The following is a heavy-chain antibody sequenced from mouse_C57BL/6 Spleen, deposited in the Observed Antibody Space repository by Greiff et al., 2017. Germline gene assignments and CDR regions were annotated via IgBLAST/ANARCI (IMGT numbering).Heavy chain of an antibody. CDR2: IYPGSGST. D-gene: IGHD2-2*01. Sequence: QVQLQQPGAELVKPGASVKMSCKASGYTFTSYWITWVKQRPGQGLEWIGDIYPGSGSTNYNEKFKSKATLTVDTSSSTAYMQLSSLTSEDSAVYYFARDVYDETWFAYWGQGTLVTVSA. CDR3: ARDVYDETWFAY. J-gene: IGHJ3*01. V-gene: IGHV1-55*01. CDR1: GYTFTSYW.